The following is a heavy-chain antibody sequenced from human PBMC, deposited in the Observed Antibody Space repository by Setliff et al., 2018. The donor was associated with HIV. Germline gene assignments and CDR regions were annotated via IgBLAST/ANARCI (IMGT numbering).Heavy chain of an antibody. D-gene: IGHD5-12*01. Sequence: GGSLRLSCAASGFTFDDYAMNWVRKAPGKGLEGVSGIGWNSSKGYADSVKGGFTISRDNAKNSLYLQMNSLRAEYTALYYCARGSGYDKGAYHYYYGMDVWGQGTTVTVSS. V-gene: IGHV3-9*01. CDR3: ARGSGYDKGAYHYYYGMDV. CDR1: GFTFDDYA. J-gene: IGHJ6*02. CDR2: IGWNSSK.